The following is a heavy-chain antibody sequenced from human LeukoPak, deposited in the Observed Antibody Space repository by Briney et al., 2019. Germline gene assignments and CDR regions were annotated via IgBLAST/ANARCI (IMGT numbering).Heavy chain of an antibody. CDR2: INAGNGNT. J-gene: IGHJ6*02. Sequence: ASVKVSCKASGYTFTSYAMHWVRQAPGQRLEWMGWINAGNGNTKYSQKFQGRVTITRDTSASTAYMELSSLRSEDTAVYYCARDNMVRGVGDYYYYYGMDVWGQGTTVTVSS. D-gene: IGHD3-10*01. V-gene: IGHV1-3*01. CDR1: GYTFTSYA. CDR3: ARDNMVRGVGDYYYYYGMDV.